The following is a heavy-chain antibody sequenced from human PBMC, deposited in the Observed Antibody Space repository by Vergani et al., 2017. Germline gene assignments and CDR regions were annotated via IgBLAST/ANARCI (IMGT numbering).Heavy chain of an antibody. CDR2: FDPGHGEV. CDR1: GYSLTELT. CDR3: AIVSDYDDSSGYYLDY. D-gene: IGHD3-22*01. V-gene: IGHV1-24*01. Sequence: QVQLVQSGSEVRKPGASVKVSCQVSGYSLTELTIHWVRQAPGKGLEWMGGFDPGHGEVTFAHHIQGRVTMTEDRSTDTAYMELSSLRPEDTALYYCAIVSDYDDSSGYYLDYWGQGTMVTVSS. J-gene: IGHJ4*02.